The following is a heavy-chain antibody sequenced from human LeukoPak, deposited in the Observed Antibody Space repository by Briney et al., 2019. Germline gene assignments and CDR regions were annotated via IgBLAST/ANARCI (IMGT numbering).Heavy chain of an antibody. J-gene: IGHJ5*02. CDR1: GGTFSSYA. CDR2: IIPIFGTA. D-gene: IGHD3-9*01. Sequence: SVKVSCTASGGTFSSYAISWVRQAPGQGLEWMGGIIPIFGTANYAQKFQGRVTITADESTSTAYMELSSLRSEDTAVYYCARASEADYDILTGYSKYNWFDPWGQGTLVTVSS. V-gene: IGHV1-69*13. CDR3: ARASEADYDILTGYSKYNWFDP.